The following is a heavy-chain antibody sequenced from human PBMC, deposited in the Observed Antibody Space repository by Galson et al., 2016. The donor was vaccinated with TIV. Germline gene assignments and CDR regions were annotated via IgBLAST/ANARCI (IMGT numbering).Heavy chain of an antibody. V-gene: IGHV2-70*11. CDR1: GFSLSTSGMC. Sequence: PALVKPTQTLTLTCSFSGFSLSTSGMCVSWIRQPPGKALEWLARIDWDDDIYYSPFMKTRLTISKHTSKNQVVLTMTNLDPVDTATYYCARTSYYYDSSGYYEGILYFDYWGQGSRVTVSS. CDR3: ARTSYYYDSSGYYEGILYFDY. D-gene: IGHD3-22*01. CDR2: IDWDDDI. J-gene: IGHJ4*02.